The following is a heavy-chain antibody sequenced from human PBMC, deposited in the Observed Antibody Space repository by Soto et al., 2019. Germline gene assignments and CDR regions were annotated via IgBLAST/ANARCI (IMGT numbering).Heavy chain of an antibody. J-gene: IGHJ4*02. Sequence: GGSLRLSCSGSGFTFSTFTMNWVRQAPGKGLEWVSFISSSSTSTYYADSVKGRFTISRDDAKNSLYLQMNSLRAEDTAIYYCARDRDTAMVPYFAYWGQGTQVTVSS. D-gene: IGHD5-18*01. CDR1: GFTFSTFT. CDR2: ISSSSTST. CDR3: ARDRDTAMVPYFAY. V-gene: IGHV3-48*01.